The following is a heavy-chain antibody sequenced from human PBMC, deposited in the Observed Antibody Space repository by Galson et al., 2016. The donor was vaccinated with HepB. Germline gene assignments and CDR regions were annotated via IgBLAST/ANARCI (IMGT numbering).Heavy chain of an antibody. V-gene: IGHV3-23*01. CDR1: GFSFNIYA. J-gene: IGHJ4*02. CDR3: AKDRGFHDSDGGEFDY. Sequence: SLRLSCAASGFSFNIYAMSWVRQAPGKGLEWVSGISPSGDGTYYADSVKGRFTISRDNVKDMLYLQMDSLRAEDTAIYFCAKDRGFHDSDGGEFDYWGQGTPVTVSS. D-gene: IGHD3-10*01. CDR2: ISPSGDGT.